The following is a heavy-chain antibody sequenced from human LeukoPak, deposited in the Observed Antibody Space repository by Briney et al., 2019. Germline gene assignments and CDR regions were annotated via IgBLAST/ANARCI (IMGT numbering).Heavy chain of an antibody. CDR3: AMNGSADAPIYYYYYMDV. D-gene: IGHD3-10*01. CDR2: IIPIFGTA. Sequence: SVKVSCKASGGTFSSYAISWVRQAPGQGLEWMGGIIPIFGTANYAQKFQGRVTITADESTSTAYMELSSLRSEDTAVYYCAMNGSADAPIYYYYYMDVWGKGTTVTVSS. J-gene: IGHJ6*03. V-gene: IGHV1-69*13. CDR1: GGTFSSYA.